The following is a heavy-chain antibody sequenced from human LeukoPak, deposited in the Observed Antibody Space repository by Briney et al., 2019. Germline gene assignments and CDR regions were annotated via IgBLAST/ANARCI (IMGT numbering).Heavy chain of an antibody. CDR3: ARHLTIFGVANDVFDI. CDR2: IYYSGST. D-gene: IGHD3-3*01. Sequence: SETLSLTCTVSGVSISSYYWNWIRQPPGKGLEWIGYIYYSGSTNYNSSLKSRVTISVDTSKDQFSLKLSSVTAADTAVYYCARHLTIFGVANDVFDIWGQGTMVTVSS. V-gene: IGHV4-59*01. CDR1: GVSISSYY. J-gene: IGHJ3*02.